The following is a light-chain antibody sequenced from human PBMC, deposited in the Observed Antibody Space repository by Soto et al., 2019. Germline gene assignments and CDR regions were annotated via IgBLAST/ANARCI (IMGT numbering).Light chain of an antibody. CDR2: DAS. V-gene: IGKV1-5*01. J-gene: IGKJ4*01. CDR1: QSISSW. Sequence: DIQITQSPSTLSASVGDSVTITCRASQSISSWLAWYQQKPGKAPKLLIYDASSLESGVPSRFSGSGSGTDFTLTISSLQPEDVATYYCQKYNSAPPALTFGGGTKVDIK. CDR3: QKYNSAPPALT.